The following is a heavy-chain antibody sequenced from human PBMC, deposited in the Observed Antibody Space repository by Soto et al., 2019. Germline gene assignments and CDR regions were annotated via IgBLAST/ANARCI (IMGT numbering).Heavy chain of an antibody. Sequence: LRLSCAASGFTFSSYLMNWVRQAPGKGLEWVANINQDGNEDNLLDSVKGRFTISRDNAKNSLFLQMNSLRVDDTAVYYCARTGDGHHDFLDYWGQGALVTVSS. D-gene: IGHD1-1*01. V-gene: IGHV3-7*01. CDR3: ARTGDGHHDFLDY. CDR2: INQDGNED. CDR1: GFTFSSYL. J-gene: IGHJ4*02.